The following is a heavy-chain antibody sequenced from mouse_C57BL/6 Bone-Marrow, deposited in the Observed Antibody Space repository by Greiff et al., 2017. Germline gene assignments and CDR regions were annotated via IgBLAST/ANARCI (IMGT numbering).Heavy chain of an antibody. CDR2: INPNNGGT. D-gene: IGHD1-1*01. J-gene: IGHJ1*03. V-gene: IGHV1-18*01. CDR3: ARVTTVPWYFDV. CDR1: GYTFTDYN. Sequence: DVKLQESGPELVKPGASVKIPCKASGYTFTDYNMDWVKQSHGKSLEWIGDINPNNGGTIYNQKFKGKATLTVDKSSSTAYMELRSLTSEDTAVYYCARVTTVPWYFDVWGTGTTVTVSS.